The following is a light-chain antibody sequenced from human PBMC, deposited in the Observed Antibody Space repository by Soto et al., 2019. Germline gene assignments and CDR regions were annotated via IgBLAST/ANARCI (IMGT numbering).Light chain of an antibody. CDR3: QQYGSSPIT. V-gene: IGKV3-20*01. CDR1: QSVRSSY. J-gene: IGKJ5*01. Sequence: EIVLTQSPGTLSLSPGERATLSCRASQSVRSSYLAWYQQKPGQAPRLLIYGASSRASGIPDRFSGSGSATDFTLTINRLEPEDFAVYYCQQYGSSPITFGQGTRLEIK. CDR2: GAS.